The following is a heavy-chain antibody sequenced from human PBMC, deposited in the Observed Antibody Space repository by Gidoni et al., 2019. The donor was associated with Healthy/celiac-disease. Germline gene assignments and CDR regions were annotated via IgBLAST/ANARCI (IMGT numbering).Heavy chain of an antibody. CDR3: ARGRSTYCSGGSCYRGDY. CDR1: GGSFSRYY. J-gene: IGHJ4*02. V-gene: IGHV4-34*01. CDR2: INHSGST. Sequence: VQLQPSGAGLLKPSETLSLTCAVYGGSFSRYYWSWIRQPPGKGLEWIGEINHSGSTNYNPSLKSRVTISVDTSKNQFSLKLSSVTAADTAVYYCARGRSTYCSGGSCYRGDYWGQGTLVTVSS. D-gene: IGHD2-15*01.